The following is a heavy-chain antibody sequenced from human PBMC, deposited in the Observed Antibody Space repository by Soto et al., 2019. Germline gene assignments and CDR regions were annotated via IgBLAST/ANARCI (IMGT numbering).Heavy chain of an antibody. CDR2: INPGGGRT. CDR3: AREKASTSLLTHYYYAMDV. Sequence: ASVKVSCKSSGYTFINYYVHWVRQAPGQGLEWMGMINPGGGRTTYPQKFQGRVTMTRDTSTSTVYVELSSLRSDDTAVFYCAREKASTSLLTHYYYAMDVWGQGTTVTVSS. V-gene: IGHV1-46*01. J-gene: IGHJ6*02. CDR1: GYTFINYY.